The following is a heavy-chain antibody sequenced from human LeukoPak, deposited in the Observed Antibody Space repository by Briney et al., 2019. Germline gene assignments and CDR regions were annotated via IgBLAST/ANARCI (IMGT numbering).Heavy chain of an antibody. V-gene: IGHV3-11*04. J-gene: IGHJ4*02. CDR1: GFTVSSSY. CDR3: AREGYYFDY. CDR2: ISGSGSST. Sequence: GGSLRLSCAASGFTVSSSYMSWVRQAPGKGLEWVSGISGSGSSTYYADSVKGRFTISRDNAKNSLYLQMNSLRAEDTAVYYCAREGYYFDYWGQGTLVTVSS.